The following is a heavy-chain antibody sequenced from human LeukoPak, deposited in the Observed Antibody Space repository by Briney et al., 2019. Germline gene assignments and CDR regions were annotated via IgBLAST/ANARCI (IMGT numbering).Heavy chain of an antibody. D-gene: IGHD3-22*01. J-gene: IGHJ4*02. CDR1: GGSISSYY. CDR3: ARDRLSYDSSGYYYYFDY. V-gene: IGHV4-59*12. CDR2: IYYSGST. Sequence: SETLSLTCTVSGGSISSYYWSWIRQPPGKGLEWIGYIYYSGSTNYNPSLKSRVTMSVDTSKNQFSLKLSSVTAADTAVYYCARDRLSYDSSGYYYYFDYWGQGTLVTVSS.